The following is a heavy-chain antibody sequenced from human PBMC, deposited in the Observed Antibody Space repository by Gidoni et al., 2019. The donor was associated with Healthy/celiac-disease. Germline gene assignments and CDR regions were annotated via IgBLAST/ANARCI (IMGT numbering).Heavy chain of an antibody. J-gene: IGHJ6*02. CDR2: IYYSGST. D-gene: IGHD4-17*01. CDR1: VSSVSSYY. CDR3: ARLDYGGGYYYYVMDV. V-gene: IGHV4-59*08. Sequence: QVQLLESGPGLGTPSETLSLTCTVSVSSVSSYYWSWIRQPPGKGLEWIGYIYYSGSTNYNPSLKSRVTISVDTSKNQFSLKLSSVTAADTAVYYCARLDYGGGYYYYVMDVWGQGTTVTVSS.